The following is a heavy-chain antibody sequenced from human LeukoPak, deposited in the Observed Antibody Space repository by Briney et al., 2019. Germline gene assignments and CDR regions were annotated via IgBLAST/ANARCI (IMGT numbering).Heavy chain of an antibody. CDR3: TTSIVLTGSDY. CDR1: GFTFTDAW. CDR2: IKSKIDGGTT. D-gene: IGHD2-15*01. Sequence: TGGSLRLSCAASGFTFTDAWMTWVRQAPGKGLEWVGRIKSKIDGGTTDYAPPVKGRFTISRDDSKNMLYLQMNSLKTEDAAVYYCTTSIVLTGSDYWGQGTLVTVSS. J-gene: IGHJ4*02. V-gene: IGHV3-15*01.